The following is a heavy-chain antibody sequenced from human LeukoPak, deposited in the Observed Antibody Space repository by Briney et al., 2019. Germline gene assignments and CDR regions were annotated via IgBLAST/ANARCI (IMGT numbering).Heavy chain of an antibody. Sequence: GGSLRLSCAASGFTVKDNFMSWVRQAPGKGLEWVSVLYSGGATYYADSVKGRFTISRDNSKNIVLLQMNDLRTEDTAFYYCTRDSANYHFAYWGQGALVTVSS. CDR3: TRDSANYHFAY. CDR1: GFTVKDNF. V-gene: IGHV3-66*01. CDR2: LYSGGAT. D-gene: IGHD4/OR15-4a*01. J-gene: IGHJ4*02.